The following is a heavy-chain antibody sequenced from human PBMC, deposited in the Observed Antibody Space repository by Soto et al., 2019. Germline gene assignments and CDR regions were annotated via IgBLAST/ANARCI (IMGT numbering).Heavy chain of an antibody. CDR3: ARENKPDSRSWFNWLDP. J-gene: IGHJ5*02. Sequence: GGSLRLSCAASGFTFSNYWMTWVRQAPGKGLEWVANIKQDGSEKYYVDSVKGRFTISRDNAKNSLYLQMDSLRAEDTAVYYCARENKPDSRSWFNWLDPWGQGTLXTVSS. V-gene: IGHV3-7*01. CDR1: GFTFSNYW. CDR2: IKQDGSEK. D-gene: IGHD6-13*01.